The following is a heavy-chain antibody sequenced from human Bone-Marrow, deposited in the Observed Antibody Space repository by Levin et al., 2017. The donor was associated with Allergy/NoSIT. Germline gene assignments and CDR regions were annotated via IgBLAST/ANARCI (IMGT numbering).Heavy chain of an antibody. Sequence: ASGPTLVKPTQTLTLTCTFSGFSLTTSGVGVGWIRQPPGKALEWLAFIYWDDEKRYSPSLKNRLTITKDTSKNRVVLTLTNMDPVDTATYYCAHRRQQVYDYWGQGTLVTVSS. CDR3: AHRRQQVYDY. CDR1: GFSLTTSGVG. CDR2: IYWDDEK. D-gene: IGHD2-8*01. V-gene: IGHV2-5*02. J-gene: IGHJ4*02.